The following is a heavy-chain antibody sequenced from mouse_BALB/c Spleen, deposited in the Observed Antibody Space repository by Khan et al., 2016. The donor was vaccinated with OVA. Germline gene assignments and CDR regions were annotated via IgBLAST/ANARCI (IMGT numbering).Heavy chain of an antibody. CDR2: ISSGGST. J-gene: IGHJ1*01. V-gene: IGHV5-6-5*01. CDR1: GFTFSVYA. D-gene: IGHD1-2*01. Sequence: EVQLVESGGGLVKPGGSLKVSCAASGFTFSVYAMSWVRQTPETRLEWVASISSGGSTYYPDSVKGRFTISRDNARNILYLQMSSLRSEDTAMYYCSRGDYHGRGYFDVWGAGTTVTVSS. CDR3: SRGDYHGRGYFDV.